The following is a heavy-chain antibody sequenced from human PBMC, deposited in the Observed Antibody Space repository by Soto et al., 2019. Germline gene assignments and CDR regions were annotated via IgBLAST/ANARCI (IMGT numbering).Heavy chain of an antibody. D-gene: IGHD6-6*01. CDR2: ISYDGSNK. CDR3: AIVEESSSDYYGMDV. V-gene: IGHV3-30-3*01. CDR1: GFTFSSYA. Sequence: QVQLVESGGGVVQPGRSLRLSCAASGFTFSSYAMHWVRQAPGKGLEWVAVISYDGSNKYYADSVKGRFTISRDNSKNTLYLQMNSLRAEDTAVYYCAIVEESSSDYYGMDVWGQGTTVTVSS. J-gene: IGHJ6*02.